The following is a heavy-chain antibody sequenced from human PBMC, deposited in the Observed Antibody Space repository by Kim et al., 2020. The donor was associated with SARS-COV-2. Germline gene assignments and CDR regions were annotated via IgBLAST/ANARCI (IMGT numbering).Heavy chain of an antibody. CDR1: GFTFSSYE. Sequence: GGSLRLSCAASGFTFSSYEMNWVRQAPGNGLEWVSYISSSGSTIYYADSVKGRFTISRDNAKNSLYLQMNSLRAEDTAVYYCARGLRGYSYGPPYYYYYMDVWGKGTTVTVSS. CDR3: ARGLRGYSYGPPYYYYYMDV. CDR2: ISSSGSTI. D-gene: IGHD5-18*01. J-gene: IGHJ6*03. V-gene: IGHV3-48*03.